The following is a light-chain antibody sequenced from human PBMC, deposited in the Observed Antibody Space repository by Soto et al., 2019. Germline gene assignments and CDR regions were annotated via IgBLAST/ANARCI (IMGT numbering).Light chain of an antibody. J-gene: IGKJ2*03. CDR3: QQYGNSPRYS. V-gene: IGKV3-20*01. CDR1: QSVSSNY. Sequence: EIVLTQSPGTLSLSLGERATLSCRASQSVSSNYLACYQQKPGQAPRLLIYATFSSATGIPARFSGSGSGTDFTLPISRLEPEDFAVYYCQQYGNSPRYSFGPGTKLELK. CDR2: ATF.